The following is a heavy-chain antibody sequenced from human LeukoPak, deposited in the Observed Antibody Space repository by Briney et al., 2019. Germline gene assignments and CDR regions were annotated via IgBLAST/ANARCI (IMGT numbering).Heavy chain of an antibody. CDR3: ARFIHYYNSGTYSATWFDP. Sequence: GASVKVSCKASGDTFSDYGISWVRQAPGQGLEYMGVIIPIFGIRNYAQNFQGRIAITADRSTSTAYMELSSLRSEDTAVYYCARFIHYYNSGTYSATWFDPWGQGTPVTVSS. CDR2: IIPIFGIR. V-gene: IGHV1-69*10. J-gene: IGHJ5*02. D-gene: IGHD3-22*01. CDR1: GDTFSDYG.